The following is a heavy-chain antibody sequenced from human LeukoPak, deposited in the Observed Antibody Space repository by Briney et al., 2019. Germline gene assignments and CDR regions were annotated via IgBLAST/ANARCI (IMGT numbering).Heavy chain of an antibody. Sequence: SETLTLTCTVSGGSISSSSYYWGWIRQPPGKGLEWIGSIYYSGSTYYNPSLKSRVTISVDTSKNQFSLKLTSVTAADTAVYYCARASSAFVIWDYWGQGTLVTVSS. CDR2: IYYSGST. J-gene: IGHJ4*02. V-gene: IGHV4-39*07. CDR3: ARASSAFVIWDY. D-gene: IGHD2/OR15-2a*01. CDR1: GGSISSSSYY.